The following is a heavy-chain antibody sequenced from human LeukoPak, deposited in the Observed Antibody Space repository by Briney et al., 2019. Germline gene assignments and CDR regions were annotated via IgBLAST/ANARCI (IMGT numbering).Heavy chain of an antibody. CDR2: INHSGST. CDR1: GGSFSGYY. Sequence: SETLSLTCAVYGGSFSGYYWSWLRQPPGKGLEWIGEINHSGSTNYNPSLKSRVTISVDTSKNQFSLKLSSVTAADTAVYYCARETAPTWIRLWSAADYWGQGTLVTVSS. J-gene: IGHJ4*02. V-gene: IGHV4-34*01. D-gene: IGHD5-18*01. CDR3: ARETAPTWIRLWSAADY.